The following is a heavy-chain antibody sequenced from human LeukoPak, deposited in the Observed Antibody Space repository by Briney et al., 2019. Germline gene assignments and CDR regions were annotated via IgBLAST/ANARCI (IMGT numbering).Heavy chain of an antibody. Sequence: PSGTLSLTCTVSGGSISSYYWSWIRQPAGEGLEWIGRIYTSGNTNYNPSPKSRVSMSVDTSKDQFSLKLSTVTVADTAVYYCARPYLADAFDIWGQGTMVTASS. V-gene: IGHV4-4*07. CDR2: IYTSGNT. D-gene: IGHD2-8*01. J-gene: IGHJ3*02. CDR1: GGSISSYY. CDR3: ARPYLADAFDI.